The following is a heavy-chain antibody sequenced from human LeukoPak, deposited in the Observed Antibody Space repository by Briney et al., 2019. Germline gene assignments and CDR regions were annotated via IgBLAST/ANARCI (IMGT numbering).Heavy chain of an antibody. D-gene: IGHD1-26*01. CDR1: GFTFSSYA. CDR2: ISGSGGST. J-gene: IGHJ4*02. CDR3: VILGIVRANSFDY. V-gene: IGHV3-23*01. Sequence: GGSLRLSCAASGFTFSSYAMSWVRQAPGKGLEWVSAISGSGGSTYYADSVKGRFTISRDNSKNTLYLQMNSLRAEDTAVYYCVILGIVRANSFDYWGQGTLVTVSS.